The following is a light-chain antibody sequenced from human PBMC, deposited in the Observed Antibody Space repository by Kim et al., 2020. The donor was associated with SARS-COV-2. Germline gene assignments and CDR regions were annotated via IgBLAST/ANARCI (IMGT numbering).Light chain of an antibody. V-gene: IGKV1-33*01. Sequence: ALVGDRVTITCQASRHISNYLNWYQQKPGKAPKLLIYDASTLETGVSSRFSGSGSGSHFTVTISSLQPEDIATYYCQQYTSLPLTFGGGAKVDIK. CDR2: DAS. CDR3: QQYTSLPLT. J-gene: IGKJ4*01. CDR1: RHISNY.